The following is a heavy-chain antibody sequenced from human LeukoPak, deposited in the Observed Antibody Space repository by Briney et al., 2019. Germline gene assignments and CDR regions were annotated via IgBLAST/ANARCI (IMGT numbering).Heavy chain of an antibody. CDR3: ALIAAAGRDEDY. CDR1: GYTFTGYY. J-gene: IGHJ4*02. V-gene: IGHV1-2*02. CDR2: INPNSGGT. Sequence: ASVKVSCKASGYTFTGYYMHWVRQAPGQGLEWMGWINPNSGGTNYAQKFQGRVTMTRDTSISTAYMELSRLRSDDTAVHYCALIAAAGRDEDYWGQGTLVTVSS. D-gene: IGHD6-13*01.